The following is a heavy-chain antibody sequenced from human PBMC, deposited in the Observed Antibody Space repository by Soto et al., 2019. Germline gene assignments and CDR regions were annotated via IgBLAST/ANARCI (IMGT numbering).Heavy chain of an antibody. CDR3: ARGMDNNKVGW. CDR2: ICCSGST. V-gene: IGHV4-61*08. D-gene: IGHD1-1*01. CDR1: GDSVSRADSY. Sequence: QVQMQESGPGLVKPSETLSLTCTVSGDSVSRADSYWSWIRQPPGKGLEWIGYICCSGSTEYNPSLRSXXIXSXGTCKNHVSLKLSTVTAADTAVYFCARGMDNNKVGWWGQGTLVTVSS. J-gene: IGHJ4*02.